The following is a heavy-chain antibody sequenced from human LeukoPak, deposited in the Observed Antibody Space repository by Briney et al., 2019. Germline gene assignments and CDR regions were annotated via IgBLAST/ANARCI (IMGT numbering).Heavy chain of an antibody. V-gene: IGHV3-9*01. D-gene: IGHD5-24*01. J-gene: IGHJ4*02. CDR1: GFTFDDYA. CDR2: ISWNSGSI. Sequence: SLRLSCAASGFTFDDYAMHWVRQAPGKGLEWVSGISWNSGSIGYADSVKGRFTISRDNAKNSLYLQMNSLRAEDTALYYCAKDIVEMATIFPYYFDYWGQGTLVTVSS. CDR3: AKDIVEMATIFPYYFDY.